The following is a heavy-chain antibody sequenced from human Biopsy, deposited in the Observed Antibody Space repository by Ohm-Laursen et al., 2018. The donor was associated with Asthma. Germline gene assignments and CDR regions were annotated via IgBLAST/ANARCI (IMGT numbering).Heavy chain of an antibody. CDR3: EREVSTVDYGYYFFAMDV. CDR2: IIPVFGTS. D-gene: IGHD4-17*01. CDR1: GGTFSRYA. J-gene: IGHJ6*02. Sequence: SVTVSCKASGGTFSRYAISWVRQAPGQGLEWIGWIIPVFGTSNYAQKFQGRVTFTADGSTSSAYMELSSLTSEDSAVYYCEREVSTVDYGYYFFAMDVWGQGTTVTVSS. V-gene: IGHV1-69*13.